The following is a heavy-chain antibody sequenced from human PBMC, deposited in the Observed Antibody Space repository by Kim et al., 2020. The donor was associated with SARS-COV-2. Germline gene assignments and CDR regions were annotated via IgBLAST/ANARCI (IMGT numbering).Heavy chain of an antibody. CDR1: GFTFSSYS. Sequence: GGSLRLSCAASGFTFSSYSMNWVRQAPGKGLEWVSSISSSSSYIYYADSVKGRFTIARDNAKNSLYLQMNSLRAEDTAVYYCASSHRYYYYYGMDVWGQGTTVTVSS. V-gene: IGHV3-21*01. CDR3: ASSHRYYYYYGMDV. J-gene: IGHJ6*02. CDR2: ISSSSSYI.